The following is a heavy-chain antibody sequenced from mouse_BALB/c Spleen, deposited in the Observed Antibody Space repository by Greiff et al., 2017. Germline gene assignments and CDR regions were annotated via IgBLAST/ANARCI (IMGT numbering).Heavy chain of an antibody. Sequence: EVQLQQSGPGLVKPSQSLSLTCSVTGYSITSGYYWNWIRQFPGNKLEWMGYISYDGSNNYNPSLKNRISITRDTSKNQFFLKLNSVTTEDTATYYCARDKGPKNYFDYWGQGTTLTVSS. D-gene: IGHD1-3*01. CDR3: ARDKGPKNYFDY. V-gene: IGHV3-6*02. CDR1: GYSITSGYY. CDR2: ISYDGSN. J-gene: IGHJ2*01.